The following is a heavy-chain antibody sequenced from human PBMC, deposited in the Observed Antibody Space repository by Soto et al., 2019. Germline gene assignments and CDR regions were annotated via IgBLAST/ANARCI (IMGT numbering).Heavy chain of an antibody. D-gene: IGHD6-19*01. V-gene: IGHV4-39*01. CDR2: IHYTGKA. J-gene: IGHJ4*02. CDR3: ADMRGQWLPRD. Sequence: QLQLQESGPGLVKPSETLSLTCTVSGGSISITDYYWGWIRQPPGQGLEWIGNIHYTGKAYYNPSLKSRVTISVDTSKDQFSLRLTSVTAADTAVYYCADMRGQWLPRDWGQGTLVTVSS. CDR1: GGSISITDYY.